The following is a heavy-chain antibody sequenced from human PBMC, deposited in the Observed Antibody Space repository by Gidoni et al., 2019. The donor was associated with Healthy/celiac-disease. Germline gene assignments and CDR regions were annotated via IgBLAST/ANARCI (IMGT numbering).Heavy chain of an antibody. CDR2: INHSGST. CDR1: GGSFSGYY. Sequence: QVQLQQWGAGLLKPSETLSLTCAVYGGSFSGYYWSWIRQPPGKGLEWIGEINHSGSTNYNPSLKSRVTISVDTSKNQLSLKLSSVTAADTAVYYCARSVDTAMAGDYWGQGTLVTVSS. CDR3: ARSVDTAMAGDY. D-gene: IGHD5-18*01. V-gene: IGHV4-34*01. J-gene: IGHJ4*02.